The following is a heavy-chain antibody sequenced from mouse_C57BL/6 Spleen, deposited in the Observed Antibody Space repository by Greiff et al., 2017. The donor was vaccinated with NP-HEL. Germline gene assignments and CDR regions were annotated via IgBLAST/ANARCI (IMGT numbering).Heavy chain of an antibody. J-gene: IGHJ1*03. CDR1: GFSLTSYG. CDR2: IWSGGST. V-gene: IGHV2-2*01. D-gene: IGHD2-5*01. Sequence: VKLQQSGPGLVQPSQSLSITCTVSGFSLTSYGVHWVRQSPGKGLEWLGVIWSGGSTDYNAAFISRLSISKDNSKSQVFFKMNSLQADDTAIYYCARTSIVTEYFDVWGTGTTVTVSS. CDR3: ARTSIVTEYFDV.